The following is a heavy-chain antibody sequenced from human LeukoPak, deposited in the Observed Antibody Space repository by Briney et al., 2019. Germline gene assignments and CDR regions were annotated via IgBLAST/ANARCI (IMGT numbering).Heavy chain of an antibody. Sequence: GGSLRLSCAASGFTFSSYGMHWVRQAPGKGLEWVAFIRYDGSNKYYADSVKGRFTISRDNAKKSLYLQMNSLRAEDTAVYYCARETIAAAGKGFDPWGQGTLVTVSS. CDR2: IRYDGSNK. V-gene: IGHV3-30*02. J-gene: IGHJ5*02. CDR1: GFTFSSYG. D-gene: IGHD6-13*01. CDR3: ARETIAAAGKGFDP.